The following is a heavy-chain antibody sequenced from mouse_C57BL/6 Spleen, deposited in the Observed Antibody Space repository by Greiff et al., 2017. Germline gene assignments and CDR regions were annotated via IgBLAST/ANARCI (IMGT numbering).Heavy chain of an antibody. CDR3: ARSGITTVVDPFDY. Sequence: VQLQQPGAELVRPGTSVKLSCKASGYTFTSYWMHWVKQRPGQGLEWIGVIDPSDSYTNYNQKFKGKATLTVDTSSSTAYMQLSSLTSEDAAVYYCARSGITTVVDPFDYWGQGTTLTVSS. CDR2: IDPSDSYT. V-gene: IGHV1-59*01. CDR1: GYTFTSYW. J-gene: IGHJ2*01. D-gene: IGHD1-1*01.